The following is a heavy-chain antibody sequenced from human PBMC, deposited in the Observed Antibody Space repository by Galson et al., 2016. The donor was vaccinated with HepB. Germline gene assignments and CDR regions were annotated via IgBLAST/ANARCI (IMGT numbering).Heavy chain of an antibody. CDR3: ARDQRYSSGWNDYYFYGMDV. D-gene: IGHD6-19*01. CDR2: IKQDGSEK. Sequence: SLRLSCAASGITISSYWMSWVRQAPGKGLEWVASIKQDGSEKYFVDSLKGRFTISRDNAKNSLYLQMDSLRAEDTAVFYCARDQRYSSGWNDYYFYGMDVWGQGTTVTVSS. CDR1: GITISSYW. V-gene: IGHV3-7*01. J-gene: IGHJ6*02.